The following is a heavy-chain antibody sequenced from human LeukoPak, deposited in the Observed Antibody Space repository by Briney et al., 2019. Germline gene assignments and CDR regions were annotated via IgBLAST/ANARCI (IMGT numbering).Heavy chain of an antibody. Sequence: GRPLRLSCAASGFTFSTYGMHWVRQAPGKGLEWVAVISYDGSNKHYSDSVKGRFTISRDNSKNTLYLEMSSLRAEDTAVYYCAKDSPLYGSGNYRSPDYWGQGTLVTVSS. D-gene: IGHD3-10*01. J-gene: IGHJ4*02. CDR1: GFTFSTYG. CDR2: ISYDGSNK. CDR3: AKDSPLYGSGNYRSPDY. V-gene: IGHV3-30*18.